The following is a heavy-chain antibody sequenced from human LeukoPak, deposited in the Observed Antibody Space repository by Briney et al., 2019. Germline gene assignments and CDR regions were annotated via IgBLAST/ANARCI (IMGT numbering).Heavy chain of an antibody. Sequence: GSLRLSCAASGFTFSSYAMSWIRQPPGKGLEWIGEINHSGGTNYNPSLKSRVTISVDTSKNQFSLKLSSVTAADTAVYYCARGRRGGGWYWNAFDIWGQGTMVTVSS. CDR3: ARGRRGGGWYWNAFDI. CDR2: INHSGGT. CDR1: GFTFSSYA. D-gene: IGHD2-15*01. V-gene: IGHV4-34*01. J-gene: IGHJ3*02.